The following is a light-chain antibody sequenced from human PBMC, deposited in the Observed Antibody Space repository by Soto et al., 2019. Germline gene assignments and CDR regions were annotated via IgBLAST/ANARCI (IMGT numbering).Light chain of an antibody. V-gene: IGKV3-11*01. CDR1: QSVSIY. Sequence: EIVLTQSPATLSLSPGERATLSCRASQSVSIYLAWYQRKPGQAPRLLIYDASNRATGIPARFSGSGSGTDFTLTISSLEPEDFAVYFCQQRSNWPLTFGGGTKVEIK. CDR3: QQRSNWPLT. CDR2: DAS. J-gene: IGKJ4*01.